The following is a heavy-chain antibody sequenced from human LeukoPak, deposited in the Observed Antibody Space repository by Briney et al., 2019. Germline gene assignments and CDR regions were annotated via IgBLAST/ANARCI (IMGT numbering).Heavy chain of an antibody. CDR2: INSDGSST. V-gene: IGHV3-74*01. CDR3: AREGSSWYRLDY. D-gene: IGHD6-13*01. J-gene: IGHJ4*02. Sequence: GGSLGLSCAASGFTFSSYWMHWVRQAPGKGLVWVSRINSDGSSTSYADSVKGRFTISRDNAKNTLYLQMNSLRAEDTAVYYCAREGSSWYRLDYWGQGTLVTVSS. CDR1: GFTFSSYW.